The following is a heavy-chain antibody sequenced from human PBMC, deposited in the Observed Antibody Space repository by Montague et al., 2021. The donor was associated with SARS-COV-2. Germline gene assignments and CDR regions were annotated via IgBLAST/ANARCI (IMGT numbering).Heavy chain of an antibody. D-gene: IGHD6-13*01. V-gene: IGHV4-4*02. CDR3: ASHFVWQQLST. J-gene: IGHJ4*02. CDR1: SQSTNTGNS. CDR2: THELGGN. Sequence: SETLSLTCPVPSQSTNTGNSWTELRSPRLNARHSFIATHELGGNKYNPSLRSRVSIFLDKSKNQFSLTLTSVTAADTAMYYCASHFVWQQLSTWGQGTLV.